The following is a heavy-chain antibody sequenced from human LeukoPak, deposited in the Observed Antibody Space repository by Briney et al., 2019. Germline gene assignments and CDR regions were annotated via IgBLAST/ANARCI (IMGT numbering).Heavy chain of an antibody. Sequence: VASVKVSCKASGYTFTSYDINWVRQATGQGLEWMGWMNPNSGNTGYAQKFQGRVTMTEDTSTDTAYMELSSLRSEDTAVYYCATVERYRWELLRGAFDIWGQGTMVTVSS. CDR1: GYTFTSYD. CDR3: ATVERYRWELLRGAFDI. CDR2: MNPNSGNT. D-gene: IGHD1-26*01. V-gene: IGHV1-8*02. J-gene: IGHJ3*02.